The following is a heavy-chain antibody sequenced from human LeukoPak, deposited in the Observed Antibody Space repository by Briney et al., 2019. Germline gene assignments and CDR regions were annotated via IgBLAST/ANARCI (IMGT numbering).Heavy chain of an antibody. V-gene: IGHV3-21*01. D-gene: IGHD3-10*01. CDR2: ISSSSSYI. CDR1: GFTFSSYS. CDR3: AWVLLQEVNLFDR. J-gene: IGHJ5*02. Sequence: GGSLRLSCAASGFTFSSYSMNWVRQAPGKGLEWVSSISSSSSYIYYADSVKGRFTISRDNAKNSLYLQRNILRPQDTAVYDSAWVLLQEVNLFDRWGEGTLVTVSS.